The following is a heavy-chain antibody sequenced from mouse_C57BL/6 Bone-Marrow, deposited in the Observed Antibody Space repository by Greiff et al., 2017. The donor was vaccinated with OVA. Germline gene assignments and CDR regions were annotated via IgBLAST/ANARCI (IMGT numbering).Heavy chain of an antibody. J-gene: IGHJ4*01. CDR2: IDPSDSYT. CDR3: ASMVTPYYYAMDY. Sequence: QVQLQQPGAELVKPGASVKLSCKASGYTFTSYWMQWVKQRPGQGLEWIGEIDPSDSYTNYNQKFKGKATLTVDTSSSTAYMQLSSLTSEDSAVYYSASMVTPYYYAMDYWGQGTSVTVSS. D-gene: IGHD2-2*01. CDR1: GYTFTSYW. V-gene: IGHV1-50*01.